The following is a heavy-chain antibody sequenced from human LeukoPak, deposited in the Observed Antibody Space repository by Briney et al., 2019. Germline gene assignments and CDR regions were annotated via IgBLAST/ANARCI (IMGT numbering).Heavy chain of an antibody. J-gene: IGHJ6*01. CDR2: INTSSGDT. Sequence: GGSLRLSCAASGFTFSSYSMNWVRQAPGKGLEWVSSINTSSGDTFYADSVRGRFTISRDNAKNSLYLQMNSLRAADTAVYCCARDRLRFLEWMGYGMDVWGQGSTVTVSS. V-gene: IGHV3-21*01. CDR1: GFTFSSYS. CDR3: ARDRLRFLEWMGYGMDV. D-gene: IGHD3-3*01.